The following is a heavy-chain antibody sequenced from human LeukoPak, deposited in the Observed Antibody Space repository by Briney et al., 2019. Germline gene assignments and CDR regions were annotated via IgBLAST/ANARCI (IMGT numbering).Heavy chain of an antibody. V-gene: IGHV4-4*07. CDR3: ARGSSGVPGSYYPNYYYYYYMDV. J-gene: IGHJ6*03. CDR2: IYTSGST. CDR1: GGSISSYY. Sequence: SETLSLTYTVSGGSISSYYWSWIRQPAGKGLEWIGRIYTSGSTNYNPSLKSRVTMSVDTSKNQFSLKLSSVTAADTAVYYCARGSSGVPGSYYPNYYYYYYMDVWGKGTTVTISS. D-gene: IGHD3-10*01.